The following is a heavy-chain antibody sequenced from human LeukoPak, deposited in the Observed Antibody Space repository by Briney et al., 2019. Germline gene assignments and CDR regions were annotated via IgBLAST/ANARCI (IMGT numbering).Heavy chain of an antibody. CDR2: IIPILGIA. CDR3: ARDRSWAAAGYYYYYGMTS. CDR1: GGTFSSYA. D-gene: IGHD6-13*01. Sequence: SVKVSCKASGGTFSSYAISWVRQAPGQGLERMGRIIPILGIANYAQKFQGRVTITADKSTSTAYMELSSLRSEDTAVYYCARDRSWAAAGYYYYYGMTSGAKGPRSPSP. J-gene: IGHJ6*02. V-gene: IGHV1-69*04.